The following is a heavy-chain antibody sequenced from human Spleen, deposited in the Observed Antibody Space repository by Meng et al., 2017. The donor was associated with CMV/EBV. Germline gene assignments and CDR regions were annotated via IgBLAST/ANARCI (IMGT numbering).Heavy chain of an antibody. D-gene: IGHD3-16*01. CDR1: GGSFSGYY. CDR2: INHSGST. Sequence: ESLKISCAVYGGSFSGYYWSWIRQPPGKGLEWIGEINHSGSTNYNPSLKSRVTISVDTSKNQFSLKLSSVTAADTAVYYCARGELDGGFDYWGQGTLVTVSS. V-gene: IGHV4-34*01. J-gene: IGHJ4*02. CDR3: ARGELDGGFDY.